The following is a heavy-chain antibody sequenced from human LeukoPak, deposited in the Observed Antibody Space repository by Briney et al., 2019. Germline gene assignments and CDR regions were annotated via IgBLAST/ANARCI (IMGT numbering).Heavy chain of an antibody. Sequence: KAGGSLRLSCAASGFTFSSYSMNWVRQAPGKGLEWVSYVSGSSSYVDYADSVRGRFTISRDNAKNSVYLQMNSLRAEDTAVYHCARGHSSGYYLKYWGQGTLVTVSS. CDR3: ARGHSSGYYLKY. CDR1: GFTFSSYS. CDR2: VSGSSSYV. D-gene: IGHD3-22*01. V-gene: IGHV3-21*05. J-gene: IGHJ4*02.